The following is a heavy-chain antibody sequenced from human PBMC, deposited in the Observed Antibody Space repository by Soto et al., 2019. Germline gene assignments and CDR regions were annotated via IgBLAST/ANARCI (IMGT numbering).Heavy chain of an antibody. CDR2: IYYSGST. J-gene: IGHJ3*02. CDR1: GGSISSYY. Sequence: SETLSLTCTVSGGSISSYYWSWIRQPPGKGLEWIGYIYYSGSTNYNPSLKSRVTISVDTSKNQFSLKLSSVTAADTAVYYCARPSHVADDAFDIWGQGTMVTVSS. V-gene: IGHV4-59*08. CDR3: ARPSHVADDAFDI. D-gene: IGHD5-12*01.